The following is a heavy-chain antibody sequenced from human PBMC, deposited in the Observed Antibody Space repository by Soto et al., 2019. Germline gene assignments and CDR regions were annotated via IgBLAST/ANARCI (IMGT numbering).Heavy chain of an antibody. CDR1: GGSISSYY. V-gene: IGHV4-59*01. CDR3: ARGEYAFDI. J-gene: IGHJ3*02. Sequence: SETLSLTCTVSGGSISSYYWSWTRQPPGKGLEWIGYNYYSGSTNYNPSLKSRVTISVDTSKNQFSLKLSSVTAADTAVYYCARGEYAFDIWGQGTMVTVSS. CDR2: NYYSGST.